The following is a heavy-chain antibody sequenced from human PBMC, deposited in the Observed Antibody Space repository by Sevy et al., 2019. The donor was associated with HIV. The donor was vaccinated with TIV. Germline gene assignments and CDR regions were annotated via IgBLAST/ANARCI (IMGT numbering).Heavy chain of an antibody. CDR1: GYTLSRLS. J-gene: IGHJ4*02. V-gene: IGHV1-24*01. CDR3: ATAKDYYENSGDPFDY. CDR2: FDPEDDET. D-gene: IGHD3-22*01. Sequence: ASVKVSCKVSGYTLSRLSMHWVRQGPGKGLEWMGRFDPEDDETIYAQKFQGRVTMTEDRSTETAYMELSSLRLEDTAVYYCATAKDYYENSGDPFDYWGQGTLVTVSS.